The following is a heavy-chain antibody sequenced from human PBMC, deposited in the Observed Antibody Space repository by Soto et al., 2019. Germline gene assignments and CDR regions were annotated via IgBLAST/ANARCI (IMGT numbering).Heavy chain of an antibody. CDR1: GFTFSSYW. Sequence: GGSLILSCAASGFTFSSYWMRWIRQAPGKGLEWVSYISSSGSTIYYADSVKGRFTISRDNAKNSLYLQMNSLRAEDTAVYYCARVGQLGEAYYYYYYMDVWGKGTTVTVSS. J-gene: IGHJ6*03. V-gene: IGHV3-11*01. D-gene: IGHD6-6*01. CDR3: ARVGQLGEAYYYYYYMDV. CDR2: ISSSGSTI.